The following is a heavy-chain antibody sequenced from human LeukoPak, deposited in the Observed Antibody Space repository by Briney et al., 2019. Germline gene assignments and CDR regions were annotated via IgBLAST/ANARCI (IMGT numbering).Heavy chain of an antibody. CDR3: AKDDSGYDSSFDY. V-gene: IGHV3-23*01. CDR1: GFTFSNYA. Sequence: GGSLRLSCAASGFTFSNYAMNWVRQAPGKGLEWVSVISGSGGSTYYADSVKGRFTISRDNSKNTLYLQMNSLRAEDTAVYYCAKDDSGYDSSFDYWGQGTLVTVSS. CDR2: ISGSGGST. D-gene: IGHD5-12*01. J-gene: IGHJ4*02.